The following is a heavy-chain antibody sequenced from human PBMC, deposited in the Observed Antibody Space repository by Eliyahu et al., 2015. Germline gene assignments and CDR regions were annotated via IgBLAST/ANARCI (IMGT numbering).Heavy chain of an antibody. CDR2: XXWDDXK. CDR1: GFSLSTRGXG. D-gene: IGHD3-10*01. J-gene: IGHJ5*02. CDR3: AHRHVQGLLWFGELFTGSGPFDP. V-gene: IGHV2-5*02. Sequence: QITLKESGPTLVKPTQTLTLTCTXSGFSLSTRGXGVGXIRQPPGKALXWLALXXWDDXKXYSPSLKSRLTITKDTSKNQVVLTMTNMDPVDTATYYCAHRHVQGLLWFGELFTGSGPFDPWGQGTLVTVSS.